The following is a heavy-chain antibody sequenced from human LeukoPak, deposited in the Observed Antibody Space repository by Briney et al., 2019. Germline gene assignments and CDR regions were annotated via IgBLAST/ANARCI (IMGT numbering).Heavy chain of an antibody. V-gene: IGHV1-2*02. CDR1: GYTFSDYY. CDR2: INTNSGDT. D-gene: IGHD1-20*01. J-gene: IGHJ4*02. Sequence: ASVKVSCKTSGYTFSDYYMHWVRQAPGQGLEWVGWINTNSGDTKYAQKFQGRVTMTRDTSISTAHMEPSRLRSDDTAVYYCARDNYNWMYDYWGQGTLVTVSS. CDR3: ARDNYNWMYDY.